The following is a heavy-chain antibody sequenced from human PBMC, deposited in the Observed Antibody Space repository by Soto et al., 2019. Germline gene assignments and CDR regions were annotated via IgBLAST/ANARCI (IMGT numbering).Heavy chain of an antibody. D-gene: IGHD3-10*01. V-gene: IGHV3-23*01. CDR1: GFTFSSYA. CDR2: ISGSGGST. Sequence: GGSLRLSCAASGFTFSSYAMSWVRQAPGKGLEWVSAISGSGGSTYYADSVKGLFTISRDNSKNTLYLQMNSLRAEDTAVYYCARFKAHYYGSGSYYYYYGMDVWGQGTTVTVSS. J-gene: IGHJ6*02. CDR3: ARFKAHYYGSGSYYYYYGMDV.